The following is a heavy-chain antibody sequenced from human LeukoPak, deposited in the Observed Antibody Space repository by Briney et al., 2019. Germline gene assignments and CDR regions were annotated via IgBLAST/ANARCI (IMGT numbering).Heavy chain of an antibody. CDR1: GYTLTELS. V-gene: IGHV1-24*01. J-gene: IGHJ4*02. D-gene: IGHD3-10*01. Sequence: GASVTVSCKVSGYTLTELSMQWVRQAPGKGLEWMGGFDPEDGETIYAQTFQGRVPMTEDTSTDTAYMELSRLRSEDTAVYCCATHFPCLWGAGRNYWGQGTLDPVSS. CDR2: FDPEDGET. CDR3: ATHFPCLWGAGRNY.